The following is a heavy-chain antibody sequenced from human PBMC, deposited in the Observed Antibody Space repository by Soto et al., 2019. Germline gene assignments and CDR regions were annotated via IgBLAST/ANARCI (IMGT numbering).Heavy chain of an antibody. Sequence: ASVKVSCKASGDTFSGYAISWVRQAPGQGLEWMGGIIPIFGTANYAQKFQGRVTITADKSMSTAYMELSSLRSEDTAVYYCACEHTANGMDPWGQGTLVTVSS. J-gene: IGHJ5*02. CDR3: ACEHTANGMDP. D-gene: IGHD2-2*02. CDR2: IIPIFGTA. V-gene: IGHV1-69*06. CDR1: GDTFSGYA.